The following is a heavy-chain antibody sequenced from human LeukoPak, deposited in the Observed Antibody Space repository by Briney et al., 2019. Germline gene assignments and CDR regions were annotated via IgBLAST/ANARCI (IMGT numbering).Heavy chain of an antibody. CDR1: GGSISSSSYY. CDR2: IYYRGST. D-gene: IGHD3-16*01. Sequence: SETLSLTCSVSGGSISSSSYYWGWIRQPPGKGLEWIGYIYYRGSTNYNPSLKSRVTISVDTSKNQFSLKLSSVTAADTAVYYCARAGGGERNFDYWGQGTLVTVSS. V-gene: IGHV4-61*05. CDR3: ARAGGGERNFDY. J-gene: IGHJ4*02.